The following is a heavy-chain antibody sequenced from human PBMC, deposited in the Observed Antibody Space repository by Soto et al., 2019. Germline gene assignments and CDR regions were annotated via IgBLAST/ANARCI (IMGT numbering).Heavy chain of an antibody. CDR1: GGSISSGDYY. D-gene: IGHD4-17*01. V-gene: IGHV4-30-4*01. CDR3: ARDKVGDYGDYYFDY. Sequence: SETLSLTGTVSGGSISSGDYYWSWIRQPPGKGLEWIGYIYYSGSTYYNPSLKSRVTISVDTSKNQFSLKLSSVTAADTAVYYCARDKVGDYGDYYFDYWGQGTLVTVSS. CDR2: IYYSGST. J-gene: IGHJ4*02.